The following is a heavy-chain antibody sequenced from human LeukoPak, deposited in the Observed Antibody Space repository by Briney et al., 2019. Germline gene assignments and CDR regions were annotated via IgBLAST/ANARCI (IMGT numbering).Heavy chain of an antibody. CDR3: ASGIQLWDLDY. D-gene: IGHD5-18*01. J-gene: IGHJ4*02. Sequence: TGGSLRLSCAASGFTFSSYAMHWVRQAPGKGLEWVAVISYDGSNKYYVDSVKGRFTISRDNSKNTLYLQMNSLRAEDTAVYYCASGIQLWDLDYWGQGTLVTVSS. CDR1: GFTFSSYA. CDR2: ISYDGSNK. V-gene: IGHV3-30-3*01.